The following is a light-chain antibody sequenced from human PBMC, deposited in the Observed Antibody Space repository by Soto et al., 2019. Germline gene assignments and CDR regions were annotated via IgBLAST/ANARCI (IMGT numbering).Light chain of an antibody. CDR3: QSYDSSLKV. V-gene: IGLV1-40*01. J-gene: IGLJ1*01. CDR2: GNS. CDR1: SSNIGAGYD. Sequence: QSVLTQPPSVSGAPGQMGTISCTGGSSNIGAGYDVHWYQQLPGTAPKLLIYGNSNRPSGVPDRFSGSKSGTSASLAITGLQAEDEADYYCQSYDSSLKVFGTGTKVTVL.